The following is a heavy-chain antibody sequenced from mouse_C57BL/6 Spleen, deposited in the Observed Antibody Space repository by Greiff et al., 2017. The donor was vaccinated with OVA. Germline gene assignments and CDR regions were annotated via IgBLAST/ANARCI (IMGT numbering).Heavy chain of an antibody. D-gene: IGHD2-3*01. CDR3: ARKDGDGYYYAMDY. CDR1: GFTFSDYG. Sequence: EVKVVESGGGLVKPGGSLKLSCAASGFTFSDYGMHWVRQAPEKGLEWVAYISSGSSTIYYADTVKGRFTISRDNAKNTLFLQMTSLRSEDTAMYYCARKDGDGYYYAMDYWGQGTSVTVSS. V-gene: IGHV5-17*01. J-gene: IGHJ4*01. CDR2: ISSGSSTI.